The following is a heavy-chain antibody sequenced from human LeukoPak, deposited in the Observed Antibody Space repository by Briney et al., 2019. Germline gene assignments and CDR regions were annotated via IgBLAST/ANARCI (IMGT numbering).Heavy chain of an antibody. D-gene: IGHD4-17*01. Sequence: SETLSLTCTVSGVSISSGNYSWTWIRQHPGKGLEWIGCLHPTGSTHYNPSLKGRLSISVGTSKNQFSLRLNSVTAADTAVYYCVKDRGDYGGDPGYFDYWGQGTHVTVSS. V-gene: IGHV4-31*03. CDR1: GVSISSGNYS. CDR3: VKDRGDYGGDPGYFDY. J-gene: IGHJ4*02. CDR2: LHPTGST.